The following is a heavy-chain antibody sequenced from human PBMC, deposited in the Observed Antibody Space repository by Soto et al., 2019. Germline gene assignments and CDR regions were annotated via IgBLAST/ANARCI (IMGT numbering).Heavy chain of an antibody. CDR3: AHKGGRGAAMDV. V-gene: IGHV2-5*02. D-gene: IGHD2-15*01. Sequence: QITLKESGPTLVKPTQTLTVTCSFSGFSLSTSGVGVAWIRQPPGKALEWLSLIYWDGDKRFSPFLKSRLTIXKXPSENQVVLTLRNMDPVDTATYYCAHKGGRGAAMDVWGQGTTVTVSS. J-gene: IGHJ6*02. CDR2: IYWDGDK. CDR1: GFSLSTSGVG.